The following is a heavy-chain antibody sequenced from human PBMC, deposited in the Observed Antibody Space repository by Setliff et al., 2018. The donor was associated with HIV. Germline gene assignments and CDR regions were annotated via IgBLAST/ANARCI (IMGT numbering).Heavy chain of an antibody. J-gene: IGHJ5*02. CDR1: GYTFSAYY. D-gene: IGHD1-26*01. CDR2: INPNSGAT. Sequence: ASVKVSCKASGYTFSAYYLHWVRRAPGQGLEWMGWINPNSGATNYAHNSQGRVTMTRDTSISTAYMDLSSLTSDDTAVYYCVLASIVSTARWNHWGRGTLVTVSS. CDR3: VLASIVSTARWNH. V-gene: IGHV1-2*02.